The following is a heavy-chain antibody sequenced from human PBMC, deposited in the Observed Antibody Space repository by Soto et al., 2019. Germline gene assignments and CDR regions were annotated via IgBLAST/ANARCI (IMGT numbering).Heavy chain of an antibody. J-gene: IGHJ4*02. V-gene: IGHV1-2*04. CDR3: ATTLAYDFWSGYLFDY. CDR1: GYTFTNYY. CDR2: INPKSGGT. D-gene: IGHD3-3*01. Sequence: ASVKVSCKASGYTFTNYYMHWVRQAPGQGLEWMGWINPKSGGTNYAQKFQGWVTMTRDTSIRTAYMELSRLKSDDTAVYYCATTLAYDFWSGYLFDYWGQGTMVTVSS.